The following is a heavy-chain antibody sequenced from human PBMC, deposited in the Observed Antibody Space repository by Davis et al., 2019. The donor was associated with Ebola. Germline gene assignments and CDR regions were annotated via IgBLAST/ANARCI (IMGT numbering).Heavy chain of an antibody. CDR1: GYTFTSYG. Sequence: ASVKVSCKASGYTFTSYGISWVRQAPGQGLEWMGWISAYNGNTNYAQKFQGRVTMTRDTSTSTVYMELSSLRSEDTAVYYCARSQDVEMATIIFDYWGQGTLVTVSS. J-gene: IGHJ4*02. V-gene: IGHV1-18*04. CDR3: ARSQDVEMATIIFDY. D-gene: IGHD5-24*01. CDR2: ISAYNGNT.